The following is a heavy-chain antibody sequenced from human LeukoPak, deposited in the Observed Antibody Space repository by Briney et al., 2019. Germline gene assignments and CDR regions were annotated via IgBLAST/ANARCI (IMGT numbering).Heavy chain of an antibody. Sequence: GGSLRLSCEASGFTFRSYAMNWVRQAPGKGLEWVSVISGSGDGTHYADSVKGRFTISRDNYKNTLYLQMNSLRVEDTAVYSCAKAPGFTVVTAFDWWGQGTLVTVSS. CDR3: AKAPGFTVVTAFDW. V-gene: IGHV3-23*01. J-gene: IGHJ4*02. CDR1: GFTFRSYA. CDR2: ISGSGDGT. D-gene: IGHD4-23*01.